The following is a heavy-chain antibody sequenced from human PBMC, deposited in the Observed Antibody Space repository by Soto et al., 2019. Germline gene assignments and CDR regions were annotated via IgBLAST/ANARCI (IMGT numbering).Heavy chain of an antibody. V-gene: IGHV4-61*01. CDR2: IYYSGST. CDR1: GGSVSSGSYY. J-gene: IGHJ6*02. Sequence: SETPSLTCTVSGGSVSSGSYYWSWIRQPPGKGLEWIGYIYYSGSTNYNPSLKSRVTISVDTSKNQFSLKLSSVTAADTAVYYCARDRLHDFWSGYYIRGWYYYGMDVWGQGTTVTVSS. CDR3: ARDRLHDFWSGYYIRGWYYYGMDV. D-gene: IGHD3-3*01.